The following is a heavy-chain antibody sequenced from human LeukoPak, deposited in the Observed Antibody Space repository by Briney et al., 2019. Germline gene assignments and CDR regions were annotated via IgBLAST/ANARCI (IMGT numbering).Heavy chain of an antibody. Sequence: GGSLRLFCAASGFTFSRSAMTWVRQTPGKGLDWVSSISSSGNTYYADSVKGRFTISRDNSKNMLHLQMNSLRAEDTAVYYCVKGRISEDGLDFWGQGTLVTVSS. CDR2: ISSSGNT. D-gene: IGHD6-13*01. J-gene: IGHJ4*02. CDR3: VKGRISEDGLDF. CDR1: GFTFSRSA. V-gene: IGHV3-23*01.